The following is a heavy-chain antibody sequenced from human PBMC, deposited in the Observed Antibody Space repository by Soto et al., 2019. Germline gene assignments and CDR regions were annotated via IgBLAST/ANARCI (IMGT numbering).Heavy chain of an antibody. CDR2: ICYDGSNK. CDR3: ARDSCSSTSCYGSDY. J-gene: IGHJ4*02. CDR1: GFTFSSYG. D-gene: IGHD2-2*01. Sequence: QVQLVESGGGVVQPGRSLRLSCAASGFTFSSYGMHWVRQAPGKGLEWVAVICYDGSNKYYADSVKGRFTISRDNSKNTLYLKMRSLRAEDTAVYYCARDSCSSTSCYGSDYWGQGTLVTVSS. V-gene: IGHV3-33*01.